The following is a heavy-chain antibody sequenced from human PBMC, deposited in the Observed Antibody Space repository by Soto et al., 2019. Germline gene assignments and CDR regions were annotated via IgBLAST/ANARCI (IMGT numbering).Heavy chain of an antibody. CDR2: IYSGGST. J-gene: IGHJ4*02. CDR3: ARSAEGYYDSSGYYYV. Sequence: GGSLRLSCAASGFTVSSNYMSWVRQAPGKGLEWVSVIYSGGSTYYADSVKGRFTISRDNSKNTLYLQMNSLRAEDTAVYYCARSAEGYYDSSGYYYVWGQGTPVTVS. CDR1: GFTVSSNY. V-gene: IGHV3-53*01. D-gene: IGHD3-22*01.